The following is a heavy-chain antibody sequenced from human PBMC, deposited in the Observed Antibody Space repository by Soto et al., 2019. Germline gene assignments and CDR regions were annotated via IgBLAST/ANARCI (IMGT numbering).Heavy chain of an antibody. Sequence: SETLSLTCTVSGGSISSSSYYWGWIRQPPGKGLEWIGSIYYSGSTYYNQSLKSRVTISVDTSKNQFSLKLSSVTAADTAVYYCARPDYDILTGYLDAFDIWGQGTMVTVSS. D-gene: IGHD3-9*01. CDR2: IYYSGST. V-gene: IGHV4-39*01. J-gene: IGHJ3*02. CDR1: GGSISSSSYY. CDR3: ARPDYDILTGYLDAFDI.